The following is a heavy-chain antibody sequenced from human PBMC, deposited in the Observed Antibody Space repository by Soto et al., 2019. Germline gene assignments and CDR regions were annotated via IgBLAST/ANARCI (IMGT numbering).Heavy chain of an antibody. CDR3: ARVGYGSGSYNWFDP. D-gene: IGHD3-10*01. V-gene: IGHV4-59*01. CDR2: IYYSGST. J-gene: IGHJ5*02. Sequence: QVQLQESGPGLVKPSETLSLTCTVSGGSISSYYWSWIRQPPGKGLEWIGYIYYSGSTNYNPSLKSRVTIPVDTSKNQFSLKLSSVTAADTAVYYCARVGYGSGSYNWFDPWGQGTLVTVSS. CDR1: GGSISSYY.